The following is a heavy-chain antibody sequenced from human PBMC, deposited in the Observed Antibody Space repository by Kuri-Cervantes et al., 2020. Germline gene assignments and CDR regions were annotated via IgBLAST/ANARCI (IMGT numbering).Heavy chain of an antibody. Sequence: KVSCKGSGYSFTSYWIGWVRQMPGKGLEWMGIIYPGDSDTRYSPSFQGQVTISADKSISTAYLQWSSLKASDTAIYYCARTYYYDSSGYLFDYWGQGTLVTVSS. CDR1: GYSFTSYW. CDR2: IYPGDSDT. CDR3: ARTYYYDSSGYLFDY. J-gene: IGHJ4*02. D-gene: IGHD3-22*01. V-gene: IGHV5-51*01.